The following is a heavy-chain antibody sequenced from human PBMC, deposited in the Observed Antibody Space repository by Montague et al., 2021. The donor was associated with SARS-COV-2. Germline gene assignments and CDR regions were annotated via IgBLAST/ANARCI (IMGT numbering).Heavy chain of an antibody. CDR1: GGSFSGYD. V-gene: IGHV4-34*01. CDR3: AREAVPWERATIHAFDI. Sequence: SETLSLTCAVYGGSFSGYDWSWIRQSPGKGLEWIGEINHSGSTNYNPSPKSRVTISVDTSKNQFSLQLTSVTAADTSVYYCAREAVPWERATIHAFDIWGQGTTVTVSS. J-gene: IGHJ3*02. CDR2: INHSGST. D-gene: IGHD5-24*01.